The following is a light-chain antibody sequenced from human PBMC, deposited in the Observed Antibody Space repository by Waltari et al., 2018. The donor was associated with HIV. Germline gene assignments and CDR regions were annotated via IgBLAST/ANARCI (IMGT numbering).Light chain of an antibody. J-gene: IGLJ2*01. V-gene: IGLV2-14*01. CDR2: EVS. CDR3: SSYTSSSTLV. Sequence: QSALTQPASVSGSPGQLITISCTGTSSDVGCYNSFSWYQQHPGKAPKLMIYEVSKRPSGVSNRFSGSKSGNTASLTISGLQAEDEADYYCSSYTSSSTLVFGGGTKLTVL. CDR1: SSDVGCYNS.